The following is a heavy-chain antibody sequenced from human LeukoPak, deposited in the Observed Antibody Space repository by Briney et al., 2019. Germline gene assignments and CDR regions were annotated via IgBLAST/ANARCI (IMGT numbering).Heavy chain of an antibody. Sequence: PRGSLRLSCAASGFTFDDYAMHWVRQAPGKGLEWVSGISWNSGSIGYADSVKGRFTISRDNAKNSLYLQMNSLRAEDTALYYCAKGASIVAEIYFDYWGQGTLVTVSS. D-gene: IGHD3-22*01. V-gene: IGHV3-9*01. CDR3: AKGASIVAEIYFDY. J-gene: IGHJ4*02. CDR1: GFTFDDYA. CDR2: ISWNSGSI.